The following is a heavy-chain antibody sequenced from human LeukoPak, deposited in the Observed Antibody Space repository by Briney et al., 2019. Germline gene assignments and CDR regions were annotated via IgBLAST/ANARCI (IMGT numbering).Heavy chain of an antibody. CDR2: INSDGSST. V-gene: IGHV3-74*01. CDR1: GFTFSSYW. D-gene: IGHD3-22*01. CDR3: ARGVLLASEYSFDSSGPPNY. Sequence: GGSLRLSCAASGFTFSSYWMHWVRQVPGKGLVWVSRINSDGSSTYYADSVKGRFTISRDNAENILYLQMNSLRAEDTAVYYCARGVLLASEYSFDSSGPPNYWGQGTLVTVSS. J-gene: IGHJ4*02.